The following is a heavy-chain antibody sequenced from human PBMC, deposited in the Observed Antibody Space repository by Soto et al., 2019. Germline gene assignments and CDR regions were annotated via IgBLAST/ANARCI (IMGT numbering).Heavy chain of an antibody. Sequence: TSETLSLTCAVYGGPFSGYYWSWIRQPPGKGLEWIGEINHSGSTNYNPSLKSRVTISVDTSKNQFSLKLSSVSAADTAVYYCATGRGVRGVIITTYYYYGLDVWGQGTTVTVSS. J-gene: IGHJ6*02. V-gene: IGHV4-34*01. CDR2: INHSGST. D-gene: IGHD3-10*01. CDR1: GGPFSGYY. CDR3: ATGRGVRGVIITTYYYYGLDV.